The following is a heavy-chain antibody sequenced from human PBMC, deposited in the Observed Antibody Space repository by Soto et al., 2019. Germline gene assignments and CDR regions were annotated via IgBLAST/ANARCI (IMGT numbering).Heavy chain of an antibody. D-gene: IGHD4-17*01. J-gene: IGHJ4*02. CDR1: GGTFSSYT. V-gene: IGHV1-69*02. CDR3: ARAGGYGDLDY. CDR2: IIPILGIA. Sequence: QVQLVHSGAEVKKPGSSVKVSCKASGGTFSSYTISWVRQAPGQGLEWMGRIIPILGIANYAQKFQGRVTITADKSTSTAYMELSSLRSEDTAVYYCARAGGYGDLDYWGQGTLVTVSS.